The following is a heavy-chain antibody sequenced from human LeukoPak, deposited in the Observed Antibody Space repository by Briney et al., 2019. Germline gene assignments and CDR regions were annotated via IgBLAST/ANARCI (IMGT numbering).Heavy chain of an antibody. CDR2: ISSSGSTI. V-gene: IGHV3-48*03. CDR1: GFTFSSYE. D-gene: IGHD6-19*01. Sequence: PGGSLRLSCAASGFTFSSYEMNWVRQAPGKGLEWVSYISSSGSTIYYADSVKGRFTISRDNSKNTLYLQMNSLRAEDTAVYYCAATDSGWYLGAWYGMDVWGKGTTVTVSS. CDR3: AATDSGWYLGAWYGMDV. J-gene: IGHJ6*04.